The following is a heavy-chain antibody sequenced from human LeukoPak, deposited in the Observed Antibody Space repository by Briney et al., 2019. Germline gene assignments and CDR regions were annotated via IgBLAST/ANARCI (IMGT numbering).Heavy chain of an antibody. V-gene: IGHV1-18*01. Sequence: ASVKVSCKASGYTFTSYGISWVRQAPGQGLEWMGWISGYTGNTNYAQKLQGRVTMTTDTSTSTAYMELRSLRSDDTAVYYCAILGGRVVSATTPFDYWGQGTLVTVSS. CDR2: ISGYTGNT. CDR3: AILGGRVVSATTPFDY. CDR1: GYTFTSYG. J-gene: IGHJ4*02. D-gene: IGHD2-2*01.